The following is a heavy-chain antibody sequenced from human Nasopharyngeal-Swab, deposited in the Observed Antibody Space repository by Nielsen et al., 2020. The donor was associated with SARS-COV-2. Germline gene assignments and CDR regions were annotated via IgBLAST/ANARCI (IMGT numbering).Heavy chain of an antibody. CDR2: IIPIFGTP. CDR3: ARASDGSENYYYFDY. CDR1: GGTFSSYA. Sequence: SVKVFCKASGGTFSSYAISWVRQAPGQGLEWMGGIIPIFGTPNYAQEFQGRVTISADESTSTAYMELSSLRSEDTAVYYCARASDGSENYYYFDYWGQGTLVTVSS. V-gene: IGHV1-69*13. J-gene: IGHJ4*02. D-gene: IGHD3-10*01.